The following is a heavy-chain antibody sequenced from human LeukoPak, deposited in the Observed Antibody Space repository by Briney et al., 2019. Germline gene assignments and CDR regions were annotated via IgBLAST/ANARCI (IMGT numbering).Heavy chain of an antibody. J-gene: IGHJ4*02. CDR2: INPNSGGT. Sequence: GASVKVSCKASGYTFTGYCMHWVRQAPGQGLEWMGRINPNSGGTNYAQKFQGRVTMTRDTSISTAYMELSRLRSDDTAVYYCARRRGYSYGSSFGYWGQGTLVTVSS. V-gene: IGHV1-2*06. CDR1: GYTFTGYC. D-gene: IGHD5-18*01. CDR3: ARRRGYSYGSSFGY.